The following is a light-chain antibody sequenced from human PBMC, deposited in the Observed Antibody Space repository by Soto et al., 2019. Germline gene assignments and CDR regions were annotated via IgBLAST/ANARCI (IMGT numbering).Light chain of an antibody. CDR3: SPYTSSSTVV. CDR1: SSDVGAYNS. Sequence: QSALTQPASVSGSPGQSITISCTGTSSDVGAYNSVSWYQQRPGKAPKLMIYDVSNRPSGVSNRFSGSKSGNTASLTISGLQAEDEADYYCSPYTSSSTVVFGGGTKVTVL. CDR2: DVS. J-gene: IGLJ3*02. V-gene: IGLV2-14*01.